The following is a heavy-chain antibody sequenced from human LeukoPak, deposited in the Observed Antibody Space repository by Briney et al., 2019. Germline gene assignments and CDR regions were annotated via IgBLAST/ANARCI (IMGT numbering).Heavy chain of an antibody. D-gene: IGHD5-12*01. CDR2: FYDSGNT. Sequence: SETLSLTCIVSGGSISSSSYYWDWIRQAPGEGLEWIGNFYDSGNTRYNPSLKSRVTIPGDTSKNQFSLKLTSVTAADTAVYYCARRSGYDYMFDYWGQGTLVTVSS. CDR3: ARRSGYDYMFDY. V-gene: IGHV4-39*01. J-gene: IGHJ4*02. CDR1: GGSISSSSYY.